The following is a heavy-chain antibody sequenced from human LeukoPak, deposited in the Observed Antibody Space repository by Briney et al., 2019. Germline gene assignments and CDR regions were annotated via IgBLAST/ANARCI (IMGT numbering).Heavy chain of an antibody. CDR3: ARDSYISSCVEY. CDR2: INPNSGGT. J-gene: IGHJ4*02. Sequence: ASVKVSCKASEYTFTAYYMHWVRQAPGQGLEWMGWINPNSGGTNYAQKFQGRVTMTRDTSISTAYMELNSLRAEDTAVYYCARDSYISSCVEYWGQGTLVTVSS. V-gene: IGHV1-2*02. D-gene: IGHD6-13*01. CDR1: EYTFTAYY.